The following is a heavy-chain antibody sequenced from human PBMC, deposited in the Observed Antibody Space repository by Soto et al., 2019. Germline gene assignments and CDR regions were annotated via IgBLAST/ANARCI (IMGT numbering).Heavy chain of an antibody. Sequence: ASVKVSCKASGYTFTIYGISGVRQAPLQWREWMGWISAYNGNTNYAQKLQGRVTMTTDTSTSTAYMELRSLRSDDTAVYYCARVFAGELSPQQYYYGMDVWGQGTTVTVSS. D-gene: IGHD3-16*02. J-gene: IGHJ6*02. CDR2: ISAYNGNT. CDR3: ARVFAGELSPQQYYYGMDV. CDR1: GYTFTIYG. V-gene: IGHV1-18*04.